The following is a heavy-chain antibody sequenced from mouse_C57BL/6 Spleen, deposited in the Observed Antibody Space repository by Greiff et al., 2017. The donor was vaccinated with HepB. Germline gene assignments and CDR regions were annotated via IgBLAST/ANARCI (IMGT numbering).Heavy chain of an antibody. CDR3: TRTLVGSSLYYYAMDY. D-gene: IGHD1-1*01. CDR2: IDPETGGN. J-gene: IGHJ4*01. Sequence: VKLQQSGAELVRPGASVTLSCKASGYTFTDYEMHWVKQTPVHGLEWIGAIDPETGGNAYNQKFKGKAILTADKSSSTAYMELRSLTSEDSAVYYCTRTLVGSSLYYYAMDYWGQGTSVTVSS. V-gene: IGHV1-15*01. CDR1: GYTFTDYE.